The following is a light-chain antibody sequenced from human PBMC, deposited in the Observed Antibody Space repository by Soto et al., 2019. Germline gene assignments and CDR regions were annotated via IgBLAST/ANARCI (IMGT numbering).Light chain of an antibody. CDR1: SSDVGGYNY. CDR2: EVS. CDR3: TSYTSSTTLDV. V-gene: IGLV2-14*01. Sequence: QSVLSQPASVSGSPGQSITISCTVTSSDVGGYNYVSWYQQHPGKAPKLMIYEVSNRPSGVSNRFSGSKSGHTASLTISGLQSEDEADYFCTSYTSSTTLDVFGTGTKV. J-gene: IGLJ1*01.